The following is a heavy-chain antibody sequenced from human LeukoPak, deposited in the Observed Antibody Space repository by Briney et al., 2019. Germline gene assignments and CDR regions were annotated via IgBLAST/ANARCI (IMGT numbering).Heavy chain of an antibody. CDR3: ARSQQRREPGLDP. CDR2: ISSNGRTI. J-gene: IGHJ5*02. D-gene: IGHD1-14*01. CDR1: GFTFTDYY. Sequence: GGSLRLSCATSGFTFTDYYMSWIRQAPGKGLEWISYISSNGRTIYYAHTVKGRFTISRDNARKSVYLQMNSLRAEDTALYYWARSQQRREPGLDPWGQGTLVTVSS. V-gene: IGHV3-11*01.